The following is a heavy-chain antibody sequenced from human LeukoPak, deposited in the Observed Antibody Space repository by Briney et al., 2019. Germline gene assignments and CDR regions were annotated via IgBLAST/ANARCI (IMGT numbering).Heavy chain of an antibody. CDR1: GGSISSSSYY. J-gene: IGHJ4*02. D-gene: IGHD3-10*01. CDR2: IYYSGST. CDR3: ASSTYYYGSPSYYFDY. V-gene: IGHV4-39*01. Sequence: SETLSLTCTVSGGSISSSSYYWGWIRQPPGKGLEWIGSIYYSGSTYYNPSLKSRVTISVDTSKNQFSLKLSSVTAADTAVYYCASSTYYYGSPSYYFDYWGQGTLDTVSS.